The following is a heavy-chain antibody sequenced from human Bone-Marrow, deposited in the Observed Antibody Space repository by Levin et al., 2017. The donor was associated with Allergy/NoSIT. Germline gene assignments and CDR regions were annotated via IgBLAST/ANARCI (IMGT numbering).Heavy chain of an antibody. D-gene: IGHD3-9*01. CDR1: GFTFSSYG. V-gene: IGHV3-33*01. CDR2: IWYDGSNK. CDR3: ARDWVLTGYWPNYYYYYGMDV. Sequence: GGSLRLSCAASGFTFSSYGMHWVRQAPGKGLEWVAVIWYDGSNKYYADSVKGRFTISRDNSKNTLYLQMNSLRAEDTAVYYCARDWVLTGYWPNYYYYYGMDVWGQGTTVTVSS. J-gene: IGHJ6*02.